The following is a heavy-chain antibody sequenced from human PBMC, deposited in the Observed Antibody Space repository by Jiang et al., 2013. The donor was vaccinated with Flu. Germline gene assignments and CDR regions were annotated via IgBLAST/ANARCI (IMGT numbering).Heavy chain of an antibody. CDR2: INHSGST. CDR1: GGSFSGYY. J-gene: IGHJ6*02. D-gene: IGHD2-15*01. V-gene: IGHV4-34*01. CDR3: ARDYCSGGSCYFGYYYYGMDV. Sequence: LLKPSETLSLTCAVYGGSFSGYYWSWIRQPPGKGLEWIGEINHSGSTNYNPSLKSRVTISVDTSKNQFSLKLSSVTAADTAVYYCARDYCSGGSCYFGYYYYGMDVWGQGTTVTVSS.